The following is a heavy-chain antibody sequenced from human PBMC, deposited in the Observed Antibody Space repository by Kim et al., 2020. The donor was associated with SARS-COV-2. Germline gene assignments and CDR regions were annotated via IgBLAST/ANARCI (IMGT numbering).Heavy chain of an antibody. CDR3: ARDLRYFDWPYLDY. V-gene: IGHV3-30*04. CDR2: ISYDGSNK. J-gene: IGHJ4*02. Sequence: GGSLRLSCAASGFTFSSYAMHWVRQAPGKGLEWVAVISYDGSNKYYADSVKGRFTISRDNSKNTLYLQMNSLRAEDTAVYYCARDLRYFDWPYLDYWGQGTLVTVSS. CDR1: GFTFSSYA. D-gene: IGHD3-9*01.